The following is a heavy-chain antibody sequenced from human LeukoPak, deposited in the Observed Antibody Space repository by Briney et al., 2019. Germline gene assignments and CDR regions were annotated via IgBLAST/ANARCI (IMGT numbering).Heavy chain of an antibody. D-gene: IGHD2-15*01. CDR2: ISGSGGST. V-gene: IGHV3-23*01. CDR1: GFTFSSYG. Sequence: GGSLRLSCAASGFTFSSYGMHWVRQAPGKGLEWVSAISGSGGSTYYADSVKGRFTISRDNSKNTLYLQMNSLRVEDTAVYYCAKVSLIVVFDYWGQGTLVTVSS. J-gene: IGHJ4*02. CDR3: AKVSLIVVFDY.